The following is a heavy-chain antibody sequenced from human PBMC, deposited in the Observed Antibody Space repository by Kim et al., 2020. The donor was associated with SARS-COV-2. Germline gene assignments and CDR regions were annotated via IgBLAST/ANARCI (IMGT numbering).Heavy chain of an antibody. Sequence: GGSLRLSCAASGFTLSSHAMHWVRQAPGKGLEWVSGISYDGSNRYYADSVEGRFTISRDSSKNTLYLQMNSLRGDDTAVYFCAKEGGSGGFSFHYWGQGNLVTVSS. J-gene: IGHJ4*02. CDR2: ISYDGSNR. CDR1: GFTLSSHA. CDR3: AKEGGSGGFSFHY. D-gene: IGHD3-10*01. V-gene: IGHV3-30*04.